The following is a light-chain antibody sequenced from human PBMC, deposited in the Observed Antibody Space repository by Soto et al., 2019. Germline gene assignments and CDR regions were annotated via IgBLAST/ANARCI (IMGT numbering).Light chain of an antibody. J-gene: IGKJ3*01. CDR2: GAS. CDR1: QSVSSSY. V-gene: IGKV3-20*01. Sequence: EIVLTQSPGTLSLSPGERATLSCRASQSVSSSYLAWYQQKPGQAPWLLIYGASSRATGITDRFSGSGSGTDLTITISRLEPEDFAEYYCQQFGSSPPIFTFGPGTKVDIK. CDR3: QQFGSSPPIFT.